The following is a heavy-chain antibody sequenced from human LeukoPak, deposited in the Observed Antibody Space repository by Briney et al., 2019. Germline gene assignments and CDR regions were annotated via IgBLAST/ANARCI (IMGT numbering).Heavy chain of an antibody. Sequence: PGGSLRLSCAASGFTFSSYAMSWVRQAPGKGLDWVSGTSGSDGSTYYADSVKGRFTISRDNSKNTLYLQMNSLRAEDTAAYYCAKERSGIPAAANYWGQGTLVTVSS. J-gene: IGHJ4*02. V-gene: IGHV3-23*01. CDR1: GFTFSSYA. CDR2: TSGSDGST. CDR3: AKERSGIPAAANY. D-gene: IGHD6-13*01.